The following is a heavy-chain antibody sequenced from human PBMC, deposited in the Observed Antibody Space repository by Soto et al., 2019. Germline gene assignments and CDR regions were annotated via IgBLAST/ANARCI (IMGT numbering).Heavy chain of an antibody. CDR2: IIPMFDTP. J-gene: IGHJ4*02. V-gene: IGHV1-69*05. Sequence: QVQLVQSGAEVKKPGSSVKVSCKASGGTFSSDSFSWVRQAPGQGLEWMGGIIPMFDTPIYAQKFQDRVTXXTXXSTSTAYMQLRSLRSGDTAVYYCARPGGLDRDFHYWGQGSLVTVSS. CDR1: GGTFSSDS. CDR3: ARPGGLDRDFHY. D-gene: IGHD2-15*01.